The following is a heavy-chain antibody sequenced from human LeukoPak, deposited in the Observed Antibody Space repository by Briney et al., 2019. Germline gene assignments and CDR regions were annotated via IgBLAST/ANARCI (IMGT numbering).Heavy chain of an antibody. Sequence: GRSLRLSCAASGFTFDDYAMHWVRQAPGKGLEWVSSISSSSSYIYYADSVKGRFTISRDNAKNSLYLQMNSLRAEDTAVYYCARKYSSGYYDYWGQGTLVTVSS. CDR2: ISSSSSYI. D-gene: IGHD3-22*01. J-gene: IGHJ4*02. CDR3: ARKYSSGYYDY. CDR1: GFTFDDYA. V-gene: IGHV3-21*01.